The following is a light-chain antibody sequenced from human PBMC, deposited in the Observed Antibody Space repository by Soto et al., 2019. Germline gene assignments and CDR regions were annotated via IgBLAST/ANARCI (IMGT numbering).Light chain of an antibody. CDR2: DAS. CDR1: QSISRW. CDR3: QQYNDYSTWT. J-gene: IGKJ1*01. Sequence: DIQMTQSPSTLSASIGDRVTITCRASQSISRWVAWYQQKPGEAPKVLIWDASSLQRGVPSRFSGSGSGTEFTLTISSLQPDDFATYYRQQYNDYSTWTFGQGTKVDIK. V-gene: IGKV1-5*01.